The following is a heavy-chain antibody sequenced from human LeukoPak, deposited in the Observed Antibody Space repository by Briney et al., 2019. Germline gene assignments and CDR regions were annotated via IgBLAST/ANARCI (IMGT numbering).Heavy chain of an antibody. CDR2: IWYDGSNE. CDR1: GFSLSSYA. Sequence: GGSLRLSCAPSGFSLSSYAMHWVRQTPGKGLEWVAVIWYDGSNEYYSDSVKGRFAISRDTSNNTLYLQMNNLRAEDTAVYFCARGPGLRLDSWGQGTLLTVSS. CDR3: ARGPGLRLDS. J-gene: IGHJ4*02. V-gene: IGHV3-33*01. D-gene: IGHD3-16*01.